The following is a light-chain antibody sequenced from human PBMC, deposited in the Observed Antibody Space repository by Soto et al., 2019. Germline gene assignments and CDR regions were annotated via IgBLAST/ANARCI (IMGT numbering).Light chain of an antibody. J-gene: IGKJ5*01. CDR1: QDISNL. CDR2: DAS. CDR3: QQYENLPIT. Sequence: DIQLTQSPSSLSASVGYRVTITCQATQDISNLLNWFQQKPGKAPKLLIYDASNLETGVPSRFSGSGSGTDFTFTISSLQAEDIATYYCQQYENLPITFGQGTQLEIK. V-gene: IGKV1-33*01.